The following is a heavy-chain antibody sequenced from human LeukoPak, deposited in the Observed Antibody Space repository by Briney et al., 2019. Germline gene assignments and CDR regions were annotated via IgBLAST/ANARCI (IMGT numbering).Heavy chain of an antibody. J-gene: IGHJ3*02. D-gene: IGHD6-19*01. CDR3: ARGYSSGKGNAFDI. CDR1: GFTVSSNY. Sequence: GGSLRLSCAASGFTVSSNYMSWVRQAPGKGLEWVSVIYSGDSTYYADSVKGRFTISRDNSKNTLYLQMNSLRAEDTAVYYYARGYSSGKGNAFDIWGQGTMVTVSS. V-gene: IGHV3-53*01. CDR2: IYSGDST.